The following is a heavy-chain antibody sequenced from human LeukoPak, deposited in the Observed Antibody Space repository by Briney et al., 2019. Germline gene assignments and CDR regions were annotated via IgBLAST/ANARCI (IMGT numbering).Heavy chain of an antibody. CDR2: IDGGGGRT. Sequence: GGSLRLSCTASGFAFSSYAMSWVRQAPGVGLEWVSAIDGGGGRTWHADSVRGRFTISRDNSKNTLFMQMNSLGAEDTAVYYCAKDFYDSSGSRYDYWGPGTLVTVSS. CDR1: GFAFSSYA. J-gene: IGHJ4*02. V-gene: IGHV3-23*01. CDR3: AKDFYDSSGSRYDY. D-gene: IGHD3-22*01.